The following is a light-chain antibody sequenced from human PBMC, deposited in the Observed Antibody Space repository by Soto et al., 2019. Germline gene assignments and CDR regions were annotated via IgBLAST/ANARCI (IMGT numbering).Light chain of an antibody. CDR2: DNN. V-gene: IGLV1-40*01. CDR1: SSNFGAGYN. J-gene: IGLJ3*02. CDR3: QSFDDSLSAWV. Sequence: QSVLTQPPSVSGAPGQRVTISCTGSSSNFGAGYNVHWYQQLPGTAPKLLIYDNNNRPSGVPDRFSGSKSGTSASLAITGLQAEDEADYFCQSFDDSLSAWVFGGGTQLTVL.